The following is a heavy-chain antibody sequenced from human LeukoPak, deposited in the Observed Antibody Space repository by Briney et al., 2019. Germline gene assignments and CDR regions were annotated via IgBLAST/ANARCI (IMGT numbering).Heavy chain of an antibody. D-gene: IGHD2-15*01. CDR3: ARGMVVAATSFNY. CDR2: ISYDGSNK. J-gene: IGHJ4*02. CDR1: GFTFSSYA. Sequence: TGGSLRLSCAASGFTFSSYAMHWVRQAPGKGLEWVAVISYDGSNKYCADSVKGRFTISRDNSKNTLYLQMNSLRAEDTAVYYCARGMVVAATSFNYWGQGTLVTVSS. V-gene: IGHV3-30*01.